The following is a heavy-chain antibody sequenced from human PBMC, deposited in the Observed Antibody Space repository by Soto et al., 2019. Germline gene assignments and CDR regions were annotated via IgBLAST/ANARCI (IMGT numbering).Heavy chain of an antibody. D-gene: IGHD2-15*01. CDR3: ARGPHGWYFEY. V-gene: IGHV3-21*01. CDR1: GFTFSTYS. J-gene: IGHJ4*02. Sequence: GGSLRLSCAGSGFTFSTYSMNWVRQAPGKGLEWVSSISDNSRYIYYADSVQGRFTISRDNAKNSLFLQMESLRAEDTAIYYCARGPHGWYFEYWGQGALVTVSS. CDR2: ISDNSRYI.